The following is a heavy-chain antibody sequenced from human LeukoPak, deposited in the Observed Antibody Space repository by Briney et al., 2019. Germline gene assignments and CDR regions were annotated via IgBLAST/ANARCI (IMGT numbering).Heavy chain of an antibody. CDR1: GGTFSSYA. Sequence: SVKVSCKASGGTFSSYAISWVRQAPGQGLEWMGGIIPIFGTANYAQKFQGRVTITADKSTSTAYMELSSLRSEDTAVYYCARARYCSGGSCYWTPYYYYGMDDWGKGTTVTVSS. D-gene: IGHD2-15*01. CDR3: ARARYCSGGSCYWTPYYYYGMDD. J-gene: IGHJ6*04. CDR2: IIPIFGTA. V-gene: IGHV1-69*06.